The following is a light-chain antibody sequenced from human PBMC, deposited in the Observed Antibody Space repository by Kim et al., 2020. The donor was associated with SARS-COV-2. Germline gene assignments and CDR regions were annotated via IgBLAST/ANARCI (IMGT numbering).Light chain of an antibody. CDR2: FGS. CDR1: ESLLHTDEKNY. J-gene: IGKJ1*01. CDR3: MQALQTTWT. Sequence: DIVMAQSPLSLSVTPGEPASISCRSSESLLHTDEKNYLDWYVQKPGQSPQFLFYFGSDRASGVSDRFSASGSGTDFTLKISRVEADDVGVYYCMQALQTTWTFGQGTKVDIK. V-gene: IGKV2-28*01.